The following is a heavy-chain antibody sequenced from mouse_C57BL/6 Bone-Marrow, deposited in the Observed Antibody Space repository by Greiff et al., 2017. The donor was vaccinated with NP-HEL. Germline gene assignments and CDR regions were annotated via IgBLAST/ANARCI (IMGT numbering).Heavy chain of an antibody. V-gene: IGHV1-69*01. Sequence: VQLQQPGAELVMPGASVKLSCKASGYTFTSYWMHWVKQRPGQGLEWIGEIDPSDSYTNYNQKFKGKSTLTVDKSSSTAYMQLSSLTSEDSAVYYCAIRGTGSGFDYWGQGTTLTVSS. CDR3: AIRGTGSGFDY. CDR2: IDPSDSYT. D-gene: IGHD4-1*01. J-gene: IGHJ2*01. CDR1: GYTFTSYW.